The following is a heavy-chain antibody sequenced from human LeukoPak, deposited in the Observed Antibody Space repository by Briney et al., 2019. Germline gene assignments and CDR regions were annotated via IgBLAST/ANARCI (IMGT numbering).Heavy chain of an antibody. J-gene: IGHJ4*02. CDR2: ISYDGSNK. CDR1: GFTFSSYA. D-gene: IGHD2-2*01. CDR3: ASPLYCSSTSCYRGGFDY. Sequence: GGSLRLSCAASGFTFSSYAMHWVRQAPGKGLEWVAVISYDGSNKYYADSVKGRFTISRDNSKNTLYLQMNSLRAEDTAVYYCASPLYCSSTSCYRGGFDYWGQGTLVTVSS. V-gene: IGHV3-30-3*01.